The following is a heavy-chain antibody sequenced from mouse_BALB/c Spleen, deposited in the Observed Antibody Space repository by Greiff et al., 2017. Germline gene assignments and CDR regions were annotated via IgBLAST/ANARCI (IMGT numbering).Heavy chain of an antibody. Sequence: VQLQQSGPELVKPGASVKISCKASGYAFSSSWMNWVKQRPGQGLEWIGRIYPGDGDTNYNGKFKGKATLTADKSSSTAYMQLSSLTSVDSAVYFCARGIRGFDYWGQGTTLTVSS. J-gene: IGHJ2*01. CDR2: IYPGDGDT. D-gene: IGHD3-1*01. CDR1: GYAFSSSW. CDR3: ARGIRGFDY. V-gene: IGHV1-82*01.